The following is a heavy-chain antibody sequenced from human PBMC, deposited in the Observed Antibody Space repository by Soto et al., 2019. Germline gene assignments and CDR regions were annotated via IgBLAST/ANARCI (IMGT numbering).Heavy chain of an antibody. Sequence: QVQLVQSGAEVKKPGASVKVSCKASGYTFTSYGISWVRQAPGQGLEWMGCISAYNGNTNYAQKLRGRVPMTTDTSTSTAYMELRSLRSDDTAVYYGARGLLGFGELVGAMDVWGQGTTVTVSS. J-gene: IGHJ6*02. CDR3: ARGLLGFGELVGAMDV. CDR2: ISAYNGNT. CDR1: GYTFTSYG. V-gene: IGHV1-18*01. D-gene: IGHD3-10*01.